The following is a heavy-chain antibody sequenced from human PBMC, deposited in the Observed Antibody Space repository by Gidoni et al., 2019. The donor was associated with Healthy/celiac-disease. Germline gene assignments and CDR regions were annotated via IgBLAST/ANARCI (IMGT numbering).Heavy chain of an antibody. CDR3: AKSSHPFGVVIIPADY. CDR2: ISGSGGST. D-gene: IGHD3-3*01. CDR1: GFTFSSYA. J-gene: IGHJ4*02. V-gene: IGHV3-23*01. Sequence: EVQLLESGGGLVQPGGSLRLSCAASGFTFSSYAMSWVRQAPGKGLEWVSAISGSGGSTYYADSVKGRFTISRDNSKNTLYLQMNSLRAEDTAVYYCAKSSHPFGVVIIPADYWGQGTLVTVSS.